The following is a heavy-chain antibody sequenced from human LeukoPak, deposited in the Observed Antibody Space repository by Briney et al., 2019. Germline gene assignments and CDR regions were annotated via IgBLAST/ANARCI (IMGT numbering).Heavy chain of an antibody. CDR3: ARDTGGGYSCYDC. D-gene: IGHD5-18*01. V-gene: IGHV3-7*01. CDR1: GFTFSSYW. J-gene: IGHJ4*02. CDR2: IKQDGSEK. Sequence: GGSLRLSCAASGFTFSSYWMTWIRQAPRKGLEWVANIKQDGSEKYYVDSVKGRFTISRDNAKNSLYLQMNSLRAEDTAVYYCARDTGGGYSCYDCWGQGTLVTVSS.